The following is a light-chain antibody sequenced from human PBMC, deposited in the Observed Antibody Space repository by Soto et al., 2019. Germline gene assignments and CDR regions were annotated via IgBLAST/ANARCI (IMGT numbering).Light chain of an antibody. V-gene: IGKV1-39*01. Sequence: DIQMTQSPSSLSASVGDRVSITCRASQSISCYLNWYQLKPGKAPKLLIYAASSLQSGVPSRFSGSGSGTHFTLTISSLQPDDFATYFCQQSYSLPYSFGQGTKLEIK. CDR1: QSISCY. CDR2: AAS. J-gene: IGKJ2*01. CDR3: QQSYSLPYS.